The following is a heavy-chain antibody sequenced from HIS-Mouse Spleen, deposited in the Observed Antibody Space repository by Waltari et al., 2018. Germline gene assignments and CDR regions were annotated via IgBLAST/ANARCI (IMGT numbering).Heavy chain of an antibody. CDR1: GLTLQRCG. J-gene: IGHJ4*02. D-gene: IGHD6-13*01. CDR3: AKGQHSVDY. CDR2: ISYDGSNK. V-gene: IGHV3-30*18. Sequence: QVQLVESGGGGVQPGRSLRLPRAAAGLTLQRCGEHGGRQARGKWLGLVAVISYDGSNKYYADSVKGRFTISRDNSKNTLYLQMNSLRAEDTAVYYCAKGQHSVDYWGQGTLVTVSS.